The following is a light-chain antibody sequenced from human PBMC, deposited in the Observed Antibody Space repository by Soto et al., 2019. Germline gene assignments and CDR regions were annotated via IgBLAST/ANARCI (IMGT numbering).Light chain of an antibody. Sequence: DIQMNQYPSSLSASVGDRATITGRASQSITNYLNWYQQRQGKAPNILIYAASSLQSGVPSRFSGSGSGTDFTLPISSLQPEDFETDYCQQSYSNPITFGQGTRLDIK. CDR2: AAS. CDR1: QSITNY. V-gene: IGKV1-39*01. CDR3: QQSYSNPIT. J-gene: IGKJ5*01.